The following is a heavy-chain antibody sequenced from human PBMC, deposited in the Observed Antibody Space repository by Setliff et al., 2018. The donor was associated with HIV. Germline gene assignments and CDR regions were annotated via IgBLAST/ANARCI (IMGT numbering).Heavy chain of an antibody. CDR2: IFYSGST. Sequence: SETLSLTCTVSGGSISHYYWTWIRQPPGKGLKWIGYIFYSGSTDYNPSLKSRLTISVDTPNNQFSLSLNSVTAADTAVYYCARVGGVLTGTPHFDFWGQGILVTVSS. D-gene: IGHD3-9*01. V-gene: IGHV4-59*01. J-gene: IGHJ4*02. CDR3: ARVGGVLTGTPHFDF. CDR1: GGSISHYY.